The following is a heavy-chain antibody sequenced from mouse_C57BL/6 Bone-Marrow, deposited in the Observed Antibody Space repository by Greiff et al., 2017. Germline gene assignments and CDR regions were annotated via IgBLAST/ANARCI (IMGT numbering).Heavy chain of an antibody. Sequence: EVQGVESGGGLVKPGGSLKLSCAASGFTFSDYGMHWVRQAPAKGLEWVAYISRGSSTIYYADTVKGRFTISRDNAKNTLFLQMTSLRSEDTAMYYCARDYGKDWGQRTLVNGSA. V-gene: IGHV5-17*01. CDR2: ISRGSSTI. CDR1: GFTFSDYG. D-gene: IGHD2-1*01. J-gene: IGHJ3*01. CDR3: ARDYGKD.